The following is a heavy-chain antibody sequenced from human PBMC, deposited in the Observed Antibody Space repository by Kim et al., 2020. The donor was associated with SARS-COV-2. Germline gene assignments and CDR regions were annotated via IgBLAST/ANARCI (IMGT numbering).Heavy chain of an antibody. J-gene: IGHJ4*02. CDR2: T. V-gene: IGHV3-23*01. Sequence: TYSADSVKVRFTISRDNSKNTLYLQMNSLRAEDTAVYYCAKAFDLLYFDYWCQGTLVTVSS. D-gene: IGHD3-9*01. CDR3: AKAFDLLYFDY.